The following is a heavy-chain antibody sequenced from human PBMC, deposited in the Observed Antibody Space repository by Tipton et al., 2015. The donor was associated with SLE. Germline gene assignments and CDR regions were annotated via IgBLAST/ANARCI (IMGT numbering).Heavy chain of an antibody. V-gene: IGHV4-31*03. D-gene: IGHD2-2*03. Sequence: TLSLTCTVSGDSISSGAYYWNWIRQHPGKGLEWIGHIYYSGSTYYNPSLKSRVTVSLDTSKNQFSLKLSSVTAADTAVYYCARVAGWIEDAFDIWGQGTMVTVSS. J-gene: IGHJ3*02. CDR1: GDSISSGAYY. CDR2: IYYSGST. CDR3: ARVAGWIEDAFDI.